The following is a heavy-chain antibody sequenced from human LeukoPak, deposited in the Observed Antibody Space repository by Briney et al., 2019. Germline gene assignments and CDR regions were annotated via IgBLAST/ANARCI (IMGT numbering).Heavy chain of an antibody. CDR2: IYWDDDK. Sequence: SGPTLVNTTQTLTLTCTFSGFSFSTSGVGVGWIRQPPAKDLEWLALIYWDDDKRYSPSLRSRLTISKDTSKNQVVLTMTNMDPVDTATYYCAHRRGSGSDYWGQGTLVTVSS. D-gene: IGHD3-22*01. J-gene: IGHJ4*02. V-gene: IGHV2-5*02. CDR1: GFSFSTSGVG. CDR3: AHRRGSGSDY.